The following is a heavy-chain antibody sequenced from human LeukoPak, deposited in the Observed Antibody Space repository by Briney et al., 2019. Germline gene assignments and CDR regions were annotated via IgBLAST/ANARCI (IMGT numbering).Heavy chain of an antibody. V-gene: IGHV1-8*01. CDR2: MNPNSGNT. CDR1: GYTFTNYD. Sequence: ASVKVSCKASGYTFTNYDINWVRQATGQGLEWMGWMNPNSGNTGYAQKFQGRVTMTRNTSISTAYMELSSLRSEDTAVYYCARGVGWGSYTDYYYMDVWGKGTTVTISS. J-gene: IGHJ6*03. CDR3: ARGVGWGSYTDYYYMDV. D-gene: IGHD3-16*01.